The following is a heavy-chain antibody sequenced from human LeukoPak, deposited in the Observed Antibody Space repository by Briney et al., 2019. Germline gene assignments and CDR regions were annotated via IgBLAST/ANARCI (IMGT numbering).Heavy chain of an antibody. CDR2: IYYSGST. CDR1: GGSISNYY. V-gene: IGHV4-59*01. D-gene: IGHD6-13*01. CDR3: AREAAAVPREAFDI. J-gene: IGHJ3*02. Sequence: SETLSLTCTVSGGSISNYYWSWIRQPPGKGLEWIGYIYYSGSTNYNPSLKSRVIISVDTSKNQFSLELNSVTAADTAVYYCAREAAAVPREAFDIWGQGTMVTVSS.